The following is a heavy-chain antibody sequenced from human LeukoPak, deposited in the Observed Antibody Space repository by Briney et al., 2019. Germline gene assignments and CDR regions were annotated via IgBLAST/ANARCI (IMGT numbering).Heavy chain of an antibody. J-gene: IGHJ5*02. Sequence: ASVKVSCKASGYTFTGYYMHWVRQAPGQGLEWMGRINPNSGNTDYAQKFQGRVTMTRDTSISTAYMELSRLRSDDTDVYYCARGGMGRASGSYYQPWGQGTLVTVSS. D-gene: IGHD3-10*01. CDR3: ARGGMGRASGSYYQP. V-gene: IGHV1-2*05. CDR1: GYTFTGYY. CDR2: INPNSGNT.